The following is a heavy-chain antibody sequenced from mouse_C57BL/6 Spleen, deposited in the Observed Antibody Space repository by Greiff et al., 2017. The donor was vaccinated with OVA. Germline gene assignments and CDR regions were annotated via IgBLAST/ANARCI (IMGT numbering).Heavy chain of an antibody. D-gene: IGHD1-1*01. V-gene: IGHV1-22*01. J-gene: IGHJ2*01. Sequence: EVQLQQSGPELVKPGASVKMSCKASGYTFTDYYMHWVKQSHGKSLEWIGYINPYNGGTSYNQKFKGKATLTVNKSSSTAYMELRSLTSEDSAEYFCARRAYYYGSNDYWGQGTTLTVSS. CDR2: INPYNGGT. CDR1: GYTFTDYY. CDR3: ARRAYYYGSNDY.